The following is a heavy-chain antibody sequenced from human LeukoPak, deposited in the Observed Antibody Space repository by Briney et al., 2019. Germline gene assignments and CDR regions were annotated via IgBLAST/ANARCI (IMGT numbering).Heavy chain of an antibody. Sequence: GSLRLSCAASGFNFSNYAMSWVRQAPGKGLEWIGEINHSGSTNYNPSLKSRVTISVDTSKNQFSLKLSSVTAADTAVYYCARGLPRYSSSWFHRNWFDPWGQGTLVTVSS. J-gene: IGHJ5*02. D-gene: IGHD6-13*01. CDR2: INHSGST. CDR3: ARGLPRYSSSWFHRNWFDP. CDR1: GFNFSNYA. V-gene: IGHV4-34*01.